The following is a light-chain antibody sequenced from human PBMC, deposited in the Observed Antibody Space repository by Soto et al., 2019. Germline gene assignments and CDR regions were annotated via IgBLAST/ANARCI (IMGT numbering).Light chain of an antibody. J-gene: IGKJ1*01. CDR1: QSVSSY. CDR2: DAS. V-gene: IGKV3-11*01. CDR3: QQRSNWPPT. Sequence: ENVLTQSPAPLSLSPGEKDTLSCRASQSVSSYLAWYQQKPGQAPRLLIYDASNRATGIPARFSGSGSGTDFTLTISSLEPEDFAVYYCQQRSNWPPTFGQGTKVDIK.